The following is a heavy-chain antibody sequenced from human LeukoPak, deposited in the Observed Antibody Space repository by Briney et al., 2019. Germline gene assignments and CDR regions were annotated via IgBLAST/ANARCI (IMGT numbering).Heavy chain of an antibody. V-gene: IGHV3-7*01. J-gene: IGHJ4*02. D-gene: IGHD3-22*01. CDR3: ARDRAYYDRNGYFDF. CDR2: IKQDGSEK. CDR1: GFTFSSYW. Sequence: GGSLRLSCAASGFTFSSYWMSWVRQAPGKGLEWVANIKQDGSEKYYVDSVKGRFTISRDNAKNSLYPQMNSLRAEDTAVYYCARDRAYYDRNGYFDFWGQGTLVTVSS.